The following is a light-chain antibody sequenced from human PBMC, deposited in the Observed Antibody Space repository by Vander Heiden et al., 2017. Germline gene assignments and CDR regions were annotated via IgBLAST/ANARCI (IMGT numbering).Light chain of an antibody. CDR2: GAS. V-gene: IGKV3-15*01. Sequence: EIVMTQSLATLSVSPGERATLSCRASQSVSSNLAWYQQKPGQAPRLLIYGASTRATGIPARFSGSGSGTEFTLTISSLQSEDFAVYYCQQYNNWPPEYTFGQGTKLEIK. CDR1: QSVSSN. CDR3: QQYNNWPPEYT. J-gene: IGKJ2*01.